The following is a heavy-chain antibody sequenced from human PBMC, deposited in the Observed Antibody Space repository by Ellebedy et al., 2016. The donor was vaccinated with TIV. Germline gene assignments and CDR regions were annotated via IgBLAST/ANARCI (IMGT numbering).Heavy chain of an antibody. Sequence: GGSLRLSCAASGFTFSSYWMTWVRKAPGKGLECVANINPHGDEVNYVDSVRGRFTISRDNARNSLYLQMNSLRDADTAVYYCARVLTTANGVTYYYYMDVWGTGTTITVSS. V-gene: IGHV3-7*01. CDR1: GFTFSSYW. D-gene: IGHD3-3*01. J-gene: IGHJ6*03. CDR3: ARVLTTANGVTYYYYMDV. CDR2: INPHGDEV.